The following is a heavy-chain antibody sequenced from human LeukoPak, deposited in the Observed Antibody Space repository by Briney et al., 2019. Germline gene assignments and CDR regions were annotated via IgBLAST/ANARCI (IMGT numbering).Heavy chain of an antibody. CDR1: GFTVSSNY. Sequence: PGGSLRLSCAASGFTVSSNYMSWVRQAPGKGLEWVSVIYSGGSTYYADSVKGRFTISRDNSKNTLYLQMNSLRAEDTAVYYCARAPRYCSGGSCIYYYYGLDVWGQGTTVTVSS. D-gene: IGHD2-15*01. V-gene: IGHV3-53*01. CDR2: IYSGGST. J-gene: IGHJ6*02. CDR3: ARAPRYCSGGSCIYYYYGLDV.